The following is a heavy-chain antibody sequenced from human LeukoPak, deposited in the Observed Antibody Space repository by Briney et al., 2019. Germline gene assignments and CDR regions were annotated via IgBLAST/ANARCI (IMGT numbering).Heavy chain of an antibody. CDR1: GGTFSSYA. V-gene: IGHV1-69*04. J-gene: IGHJ5*02. Sequence: GASVKVSCKASGGTFSSYAISWVRQAPGQGLEWMGRIIPILGIANYAQKFQGRVTITADKSTSTAYMELSSLRSEDTAVYYCARGGTVTAIRVGFDPWGQGTLVTVSS. CDR2: IIPILGIA. CDR3: ARGGTVTAIRVGFDP. D-gene: IGHD2-21*02.